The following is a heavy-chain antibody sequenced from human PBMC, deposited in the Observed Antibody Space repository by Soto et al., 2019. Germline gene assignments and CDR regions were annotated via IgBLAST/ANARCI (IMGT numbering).Heavy chain of an antibody. Sequence: EVQLVESGGGLVQPGGSLRLSCAASGFTFSTSWMTWVRQAPGRGLEWVANIKKDGSEKNYVDSVKGRFTISRDNAKNSLYLQMNSLRAEDTAVYYCANLGVSSGLDYWGQGTLVTVSS. CDR3: ANLGVSSGLDY. D-gene: IGHD3-22*01. V-gene: IGHV3-7*01. CDR2: IKKDGSEK. J-gene: IGHJ4*02. CDR1: GFTFSTSW.